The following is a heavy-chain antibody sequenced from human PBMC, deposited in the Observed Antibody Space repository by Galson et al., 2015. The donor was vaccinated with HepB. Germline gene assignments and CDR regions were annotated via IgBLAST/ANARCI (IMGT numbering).Heavy chain of an antibody. CDR1: GDSVSSNSAA. CDR3: ASSPFWSGYADAFDI. D-gene: IGHD3-3*01. J-gene: IGHJ3*02. V-gene: IGHV6-1*01. Sequence: CAISGDSVSSNSAAWNWIRQSPSRGLEWLGRTYYRSKWHNDYAVSVKSRITINPDTSKNQFSLQLNSVTPEDTAVYYCASSPFWSGYADAFDIWGQGTMVTVSS. CDR2: TYYRSKWHN.